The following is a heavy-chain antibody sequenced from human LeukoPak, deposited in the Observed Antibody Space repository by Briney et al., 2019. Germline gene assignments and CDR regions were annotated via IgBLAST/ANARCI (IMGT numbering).Heavy chain of an antibody. V-gene: IGHV1-18*04. CDR2: ISAYNGNT. J-gene: IGHJ4*02. CDR3: ARAGYRDDSSGYYY. CDR1: GYTFTSYY. Sequence: ASVKVSCKASGYTFTSYYMHWVRQAPGQGLEWMGWISAYNGNTNYAQKLQGRVTMTTDTSTSTAYMELRSLRSDDTAVYYCARAGYRDDSSGYYYWGQGTLVTVSS. D-gene: IGHD3-22*01.